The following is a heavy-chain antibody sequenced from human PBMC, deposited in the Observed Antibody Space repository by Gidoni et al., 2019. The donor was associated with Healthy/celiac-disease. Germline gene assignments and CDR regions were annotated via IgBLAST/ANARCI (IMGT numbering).Heavy chain of an antibody. D-gene: IGHD6-13*01. CDR1: GFTFDDYA. Sequence: SCAASGFTFDDYAMHWVRQAPGKGLEWVSGISWNSGSIGYADSVKGRFTISRDNAKNSLYLQMNSRRAEDTALYYCAKETAAAYFDYWGQGTLVTVS. CDR3: AKETAAAYFDY. V-gene: IGHV3-9*01. CDR2: ISWNSGSI. J-gene: IGHJ4*02.